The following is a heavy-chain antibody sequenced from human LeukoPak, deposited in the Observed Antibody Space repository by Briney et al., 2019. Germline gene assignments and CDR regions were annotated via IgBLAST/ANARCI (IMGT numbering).Heavy chain of an antibody. V-gene: IGHV3-21*06. J-gene: IGHJ4*02. CDR3: ARFLRATLGKY. CDR2: ISGSSSYM. Sequence: PGGSLRLSCAASGFTFSSFSMNWVRQTPGKGLEGVSSISGSSSYMSYADSVKGRFTISRDNAKNSLYLQMNSLRAEDTAVYYCARFLRATLGKYWGQGILVTVSS. CDR1: GFTFSSFS. D-gene: IGHD1-26*01.